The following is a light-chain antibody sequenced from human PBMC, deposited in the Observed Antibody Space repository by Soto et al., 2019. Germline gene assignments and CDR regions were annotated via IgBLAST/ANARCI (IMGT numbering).Light chain of an antibody. CDR2: GNS. V-gene: IGLV1-40*01. CDR3: QSYDSSLSGVV. Sequence: QSVLTQPHSVSGAPGQRVTISCTGSSSNIGAGYDVHWYQQLPGTAPKLLIYGNSNRPSGVPDRFSGSKSGTSASLAITGLQAEYEADYYCQSYDSSLSGVVFGGGTQLTVL. CDR1: SSNIGAGYD. J-gene: IGLJ2*01.